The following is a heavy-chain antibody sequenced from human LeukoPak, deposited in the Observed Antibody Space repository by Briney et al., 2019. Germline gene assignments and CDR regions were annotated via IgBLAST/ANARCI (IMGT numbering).Heavy chain of an antibody. D-gene: IGHD1-26*01. V-gene: IGHV4-34*01. J-gene: IGHJ5*02. CDR1: GGSFSGYY. CDR2: INHSGST. Sequence: SETLSLTCAVYGGSFSGYYWSWIRQPPGKGLEWIGEINHSGSTNYNPSLKSRVTISVDTSKNQFSLKLSSVTAADTAVYYCARGRVVRATESKDQNWFDPWGQGTLVTVSS. CDR3: ARGRVVRATESKDQNWFDP.